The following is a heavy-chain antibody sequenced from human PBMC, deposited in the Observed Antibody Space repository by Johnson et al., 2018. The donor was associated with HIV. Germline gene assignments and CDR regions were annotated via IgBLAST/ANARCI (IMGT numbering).Heavy chain of an antibody. CDR2: IRYDGSNK. CDR3: ARGSEWELLPNDAFDI. Sequence: QVQLVESGGGLVKPGGSLRLSCAASGFNFSDYYMSWIRQAPGKGLEWVAFIRYDGSNKYYVDSVKDRFTISRDNAKNSLYLQMNSLRAEDTAVYYCARGSEWELLPNDAFDIWGQGTMVTVSS. J-gene: IGHJ3*02. V-gene: IGHV3-11*04. D-gene: IGHD1-26*01. CDR1: GFNFSDYY.